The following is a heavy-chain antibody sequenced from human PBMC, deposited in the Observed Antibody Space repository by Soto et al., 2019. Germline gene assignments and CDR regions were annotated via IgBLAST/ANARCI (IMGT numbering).Heavy chain of an antibody. CDR1: GFPFSSHW. V-gene: IGHV3-74*01. CDR3: ATLTGYDY. D-gene: IGHD5-12*01. CDR2: IDNTGSSA. J-gene: IGHJ4*02. Sequence: EVRLVESGGGLVQPGGSLRLSCAASGFPFSSHWLQWVRQVPGRGLVWVSRIDNTGSSAIYADSVRGRFTVSRDNAKDTLYLHMNSLRAEATAVYYCATLTGYDYWGQGTLVTVSS.